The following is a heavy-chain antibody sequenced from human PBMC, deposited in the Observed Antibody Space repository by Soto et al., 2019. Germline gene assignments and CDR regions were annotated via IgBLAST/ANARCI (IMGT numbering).Heavy chain of an antibody. J-gene: IGHJ4*02. CDR1: GYTFTGYY. CDR2: INPNSGGT. Sequence: GASMKVSCKASGYTFTGYYMHWVRQAPGQGLEWMGWINPNSGGTNYAQKFQGRVTMTRDTSISTAYMELSRLRSDDTAVYYCARVFRPFYGDPCVYWGQGTLVTVSS. V-gene: IGHV1-2*02. D-gene: IGHD4-17*01. CDR3: ARVFRPFYGDPCVY.